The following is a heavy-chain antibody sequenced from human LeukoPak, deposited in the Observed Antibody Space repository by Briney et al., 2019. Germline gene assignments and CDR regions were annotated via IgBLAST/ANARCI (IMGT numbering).Heavy chain of an antibody. D-gene: IGHD3-16*01. CDR3: ARGIAIYDSFDY. CDR1: GGSFSGYY. Sequence: SETLSLTCAVYGGSFSGYYWSWIRQPPGKGLEWIGETNHSGSTNYNPSLKSRITISVDTSKNQFSLKLSSVTAADTAVYYCARGIAIYDSFDYWGQGTLVTVSS. V-gene: IGHV4-34*01. CDR2: TNHSGST. J-gene: IGHJ4*02.